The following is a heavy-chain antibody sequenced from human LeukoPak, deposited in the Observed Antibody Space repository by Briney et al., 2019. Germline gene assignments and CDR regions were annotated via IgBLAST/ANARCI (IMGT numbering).Heavy chain of an antibody. Sequence: SVKVSCKASGGTFSSYAISWVRQAPGQGLEWMGRIIPIFGTANYAQKFQGRVTITTDESTSTAYMELSSLRSEDTAVYYCARDMTMWDNRNYGPAFDIWGQGTMVTVSS. D-gene: IGHD1-7*01. CDR2: IIPIFGTA. CDR1: GGTFSSYA. J-gene: IGHJ3*02. CDR3: ARDMTMWDNRNYGPAFDI. V-gene: IGHV1-69*05.